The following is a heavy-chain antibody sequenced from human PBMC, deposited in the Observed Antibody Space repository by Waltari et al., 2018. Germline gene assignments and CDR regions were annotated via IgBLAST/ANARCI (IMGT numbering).Heavy chain of an antibody. CDR2: IKHSRSP. D-gene: IGHD3-3*01. CDR1: GGSFSGYY. J-gene: IGHJ5*02. Sequence: QVQLQQWGAGLLKPSETLSLTCAVYGGSFSGYYWSWIRQPPGKGLGWIGEIKHSRSPNYSPSLKGRVTISVDTSKNQFSLKLSSVTAADTAVYYGARGPRPLYDFWSGYYPAGFDPWGQGTLVTVSS. V-gene: IGHV4-34*01. CDR3: ARGPRPLYDFWSGYYPAGFDP.